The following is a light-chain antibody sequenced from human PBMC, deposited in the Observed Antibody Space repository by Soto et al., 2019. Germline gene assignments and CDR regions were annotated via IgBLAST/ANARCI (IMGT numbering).Light chain of an antibody. Sequence: DIQMTQSPSTLSASVGDRVTSTCRASQNIGTSLAWYQQTPGKDPKLLISDDSTLESGVPSRFSGSGSGTEFILTISSLQPDDFATYCCQHYGGMWTFGQGTKVDIK. J-gene: IGKJ1*01. V-gene: IGKV1-5*01. CDR1: QNIGTS. CDR3: QHYGGMWT. CDR2: DDS.